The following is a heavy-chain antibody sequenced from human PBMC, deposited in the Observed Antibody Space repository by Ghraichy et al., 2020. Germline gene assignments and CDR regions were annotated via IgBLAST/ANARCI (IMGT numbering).Heavy chain of an antibody. J-gene: IGHJ3*02. CDR2: ISSSSSYI. CDR3: ARPKRTKGAFDI. CDR1: GFTFSSYS. V-gene: IGHV3-21*01. D-gene: IGHD2-2*01. Sequence: GGSLRLSCAASGFTFSSYSMNWVRQAPGKGLEWVSSISSSSSYIYYADSVKGRFTISRDNAKNSLYLQMNSLRAEDTAVYYCARPKRTKGAFDIWGQGTMVTVSS.